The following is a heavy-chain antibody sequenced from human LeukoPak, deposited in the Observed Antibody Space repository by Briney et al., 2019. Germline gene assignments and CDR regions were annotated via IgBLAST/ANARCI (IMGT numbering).Heavy chain of an antibody. Sequence: GSLRLSSAASGFTFSSYAMSWIRQPPGKGLEWIGYIYYSGSTNYNPSLKSRVTISVDTSKNQFSLKLSSVTAADTAVYYCARAEVGIAARLGWFDPWGQGTLVTVSS. D-gene: IGHD6-6*01. J-gene: IGHJ5*02. CDR1: GFTFSSYA. CDR3: ARAEVGIAARLGWFDP. CDR2: IYYSGST. V-gene: IGHV4-59*01.